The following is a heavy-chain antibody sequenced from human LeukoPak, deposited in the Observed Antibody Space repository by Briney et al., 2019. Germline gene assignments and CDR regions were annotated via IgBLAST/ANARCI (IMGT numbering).Heavy chain of an antibody. D-gene: IGHD2-15*01. CDR1: GFTFSSYG. Sequence: GGSLRLSCVASGFTFSSYGMHWVRQAPGKGLEWVAMIYYDGSNKYYADSVKGRFTISRDNSKNTVYLQMSRLRVEDTAVYYCAKDLDCSGGTCHKAFDCWGQGTLVTVSS. CDR3: AKDLDCSGGTCHKAFDC. J-gene: IGHJ4*02. CDR2: IYYDGSNK. V-gene: IGHV3-30*02.